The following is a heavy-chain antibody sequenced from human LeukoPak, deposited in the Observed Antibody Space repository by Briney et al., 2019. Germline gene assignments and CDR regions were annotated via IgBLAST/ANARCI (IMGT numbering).Heavy chain of an antibody. J-gene: IGHJ4*02. CDR2: IRSKAYGETA. V-gene: IGHV3-49*03. CDR1: GVTFGEFA. D-gene: IGHD1-1*01. Sequence: PGGSLRLSCTTSGVTFGEFAMSWIRQAPGKGLEWVGFIRSKAYGETADYAASVKGRFTISRDDSKAIAYLQMNSLKTEDTAVYHCTRDRGAYNLYDYWGQGTLVTVSS. CDR3: TRDRGAYNLYDY.